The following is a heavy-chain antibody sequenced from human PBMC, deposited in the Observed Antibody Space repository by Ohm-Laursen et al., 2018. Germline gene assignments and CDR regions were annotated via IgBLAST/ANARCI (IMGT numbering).Heavy chain of an antibody. CDR2: ISGSGGST. CDR3: AKDGPNYEGYFDY. J-gene: IGHJ4*01. V-gene: IGHV3-23*01. D-gene: IGHD4/OR15-4a*01. CDR1: GFTFNTYT. Sequence: SLRLSCTASGFTFNTYTMSWVRQAPGKGLEWVSAISGSGGSTYYADSVKGRFTISRDNSKNTLYLQMNSLRAEDTAVYYCAKDGPNYEGYFDYWGQGTLVTVSS.